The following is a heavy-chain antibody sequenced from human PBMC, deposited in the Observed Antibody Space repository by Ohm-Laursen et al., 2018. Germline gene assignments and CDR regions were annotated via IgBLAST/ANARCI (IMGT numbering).Heavy chain of an antibody. J-gene: IGHJ3*02. CDR2: IGTAGDT. V-gene: IGHV3-13*01. CDR3: ARVDPYCGGDCFAFDI. CDR1: GFTFSSYD. Sequence: SLRLSCAASGFTFSSYDMHWVRQATGKGLGWVSAIGTAGDTYYPGSVKGRFTISRENAKNSLYLQMNSLRAGDTAVYYCARVDPYCGGDCFAFDIWGQGTMVTVSS. D-gene: IGHD2-21*02.